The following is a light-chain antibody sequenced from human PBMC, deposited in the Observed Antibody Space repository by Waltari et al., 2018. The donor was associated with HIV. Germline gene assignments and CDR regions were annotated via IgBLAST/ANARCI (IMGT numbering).Light chain of an antibody. CDR1: QTLLGNTRNNY. CDR3: MQTVQTPIT. V-gene: IGKV2-28*01. CDR2: LAS. Sequence: DIVLTQSPLSLPVTPGEPASVSCRSNQTLLGNTRNNYLDWYLQTPGQSPQLLIYLASNRAPGVPDRFSGSGSGTDFSLTISTVEAEDVGVYYCMQTVQTPITFGQGTRLEMK. J-gene: IGKJ5*01.